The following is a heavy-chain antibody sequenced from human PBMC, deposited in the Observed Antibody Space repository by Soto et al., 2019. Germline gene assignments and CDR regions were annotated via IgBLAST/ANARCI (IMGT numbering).Heavy chain of an antibody. V-gene: IGHV3-53*01. CDR2: IYSGGST. Sequence: GGSLRLSCAASGFTVSSNYMSWVRQAPGKGLEWVSVIYSGGSTYYADSVKGRFTISRDNSKNTLYLQMNSLRAEDTAVYYCARGTETRYCSSTSCYAESYYFDYWGQGTLVTVSS. J-gene: IGHJ4*02. CDR3: ARGTETRYCSSTSCYAESYYFDY. CDR1: GFTVSSNY. D-gene: IGHD2-2*01.